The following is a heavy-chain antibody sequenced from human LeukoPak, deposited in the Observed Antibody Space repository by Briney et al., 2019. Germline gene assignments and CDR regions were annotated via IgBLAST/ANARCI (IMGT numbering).Heavy chain of an antibody. CDR3: ASGSGDAFDI. CDR2: ISSGSTYI. Sequence: PGGSLRLSCAASGFTFSSYWMNWVRQAPGKGLEWVSSISSGSTYIYYTNSLKGRFTVSRDDAKNSLYLQMNSLRAEDTAVYYCASGSGDAFDIWGQGTVVTVSS. V-gene: IGHV3-21*01. D-gene: IGHD5-12*01. CDR1: GFTFSSYW. J-gene: IGHJ3*02.